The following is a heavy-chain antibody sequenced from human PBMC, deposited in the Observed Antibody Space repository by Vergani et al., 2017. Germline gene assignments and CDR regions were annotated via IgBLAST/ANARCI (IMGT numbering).Heavy chain of an antibody. D-gene: IGHD3-10*01. CDR3: ARGGIMVRGVTSVAVDY. CDR1: GFTFSSYS. Sequence: EVQLVESGGGLVKPGGSLRLSCAASGFTFSSYSMNWVRQAPGKGLEWVSSISSISSYIYYADSVKGRFTISIDNAKNSLYLKMNSLRAEDTAVYYCARGGIMVRGVTSVAVDYWGQGTLVTVSS. V-gene: IGHV3-21*01. CDR2: ISSISSYI. J-gene: IGHJ4*02.